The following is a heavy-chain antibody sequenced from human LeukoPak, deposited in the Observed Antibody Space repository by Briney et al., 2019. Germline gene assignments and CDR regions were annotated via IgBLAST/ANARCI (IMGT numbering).Heavy chain of an antibody. D-gene: IGHD3-22*01. Sequence: GGSLRLSCAAAGLTLSSHAMSGARQAPGKELEWVSGVSERGGSTYYADSVKGRFTISRDNSKHTLYLQMNSLRAEDTAVYYCAKAGYYDISGHYYDYYYYFMDVWGKGTTVTVSS. CDR2: VSERGGST. CDR1: GLTLSSHA. CDR3: AKAGYYDISGHYYDYYYYFMDV. J-gene: IGHJ6*03. V-gene: IGHV3-23*01.